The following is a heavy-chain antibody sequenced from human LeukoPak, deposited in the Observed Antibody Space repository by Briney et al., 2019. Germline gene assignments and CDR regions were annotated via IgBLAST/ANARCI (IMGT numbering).Heavy chain of an antibody. CDR1: GGSISSSNW. D-gene: IGHD5-18*01. CDR3: AKGYSYGPGDFDY. Sequence: SGTLSLTCAVSGGSISSSNWWSWVRQPPGKGLEWIGEIYHSGSTNYNPSLKSRVTISVDKSKNQFSLKLSSVTAADTAVYYRAKGYSYGPGDFDYWGQGTLVTVSS. V-gene: IGHV4-4*02. CDR2: IYHSGST. J-gene: IGHJ4*02.